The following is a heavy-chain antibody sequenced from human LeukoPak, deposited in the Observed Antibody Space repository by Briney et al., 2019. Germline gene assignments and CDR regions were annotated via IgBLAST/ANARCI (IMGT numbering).Heavy chain of an antibody. Sequence: GASVKVSRKASGYTFTGYYMHWVRQAPGQGLEWMGWINPNSGGTNYAQKFQGRVTMTRDTSISTAYMELSRLRSDDTAVYYCARGTIFPNSVQLDPIFDYWGQGTLVTVSS. J-gene: IGHJ4*02. D-gene: IGHD1-1*01. CDR3: ARGTIFPNSVQLDPIFDY. CDR2: INPNSGGT. CDR1: GYTFTGYY. V-gene: IGHV1-2*02.